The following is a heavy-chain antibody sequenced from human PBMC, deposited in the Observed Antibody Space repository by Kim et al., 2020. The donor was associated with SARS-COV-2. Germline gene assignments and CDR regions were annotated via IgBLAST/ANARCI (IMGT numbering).Heavy chain of an antibody. Sequence: SETLSLTCTVSGGSISSSSYYWGWIRQPPGKGLEWIGSIYYSGSTYYNPSLKSRVTISVDTSKNQFSLKLSSVTAADTAVYYCARHSGPNSSGWYFYRGAFDYWGQGTLVTVSS. D-gene: IGHD6-19*01. CDR1: GGSISSSSYY. J-gene: IGHJ4*02. CDR3: ARHSGPNSSGWYFYRGAFDY. CDR2: IYYSGST. V-gene: IGHV4-39*01.